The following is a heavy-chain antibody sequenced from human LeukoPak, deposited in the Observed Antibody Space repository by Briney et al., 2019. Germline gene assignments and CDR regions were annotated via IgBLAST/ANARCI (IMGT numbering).Heavy chain of an antibody. CDR1: GFTFSSYS. J-gene: IGHJ4*02. V-gene: IGHV3-21*01. D-gene: IGHD4-17*01. CDR2: ISSSNSYI. CDR3: ARHDYGDYSLFDY. Sequence: GGSLTLSCAASGFTFSSYSMNWVRQAPGKGLEWVSSISSSNSYIYYADSVKGRLTIYRDNAKNSLYLQMNSLRAEDTAVYYCARHDYGDYSLFDYWGQGTLVTVSS.